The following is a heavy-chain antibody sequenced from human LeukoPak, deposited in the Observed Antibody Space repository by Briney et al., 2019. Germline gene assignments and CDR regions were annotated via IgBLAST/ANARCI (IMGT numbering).Heavy chain of an antibody. J-gene: IGHJ4*02. CDR1: GGSISSGDYY. V-gene: IGHV4-30-4*08. D-gene: IGHD6-13*01. Sequence: SETLSLTCTVSGGSISSGDYYWSWIRQPPGKGLEWIGYIYYSGSTYYNPSLKSRVTISVHTSKNQFSLKLSSVTAADTAAYYCARPISSSWYGGFDYWGQGTLVTVSS. CDR2: IYYSGST. CDR3: ARPISSSWYGGFDY.